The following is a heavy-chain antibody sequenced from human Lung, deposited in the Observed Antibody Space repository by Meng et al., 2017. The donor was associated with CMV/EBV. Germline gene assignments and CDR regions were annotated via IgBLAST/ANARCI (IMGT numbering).Heavy chain of an antibody. Sequence: GGSXRLXCAASEFTFSSYSMNWVRQAPGKGLEWVSSISSSGSYIYYADSVKGRFTISRDNAKNSLYLQMNSLRAEDTAVYYCARDDSVLTGYYPIHYFYSMDVWXQVTXVTVAS. CDR2: ISSSGSYI. CDR1: EFTFSSYS. V-gene: IGHV3-21*01. CDR3: ARDDSVLTGYYPIHYFYSMDV. D-gene: IGHD3-9*01. J-gene: IGHJ6*02.